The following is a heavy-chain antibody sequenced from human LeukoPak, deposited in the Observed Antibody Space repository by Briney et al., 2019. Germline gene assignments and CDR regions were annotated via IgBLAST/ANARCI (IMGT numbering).Heavy chain of an antibody. J-gene: IGHJ4*02. V-gene: IGHV3-33*08. CDR2: IWYDGSNK. CDR3: ARDFDSYGSGSSDY. Sequence: GGSLRLSCAASGFTFSSYAMSWVRQAPGKGLEWVAVIWYDGSNKYYADSVKGRFTISRDNSKNTLYLQMNSLRAEDTAVYYCARDFDSYGSGSSDYWGQGTLVTVSS. CDR1: GFTFSSYA. D-gene: IGHD3-10*01.